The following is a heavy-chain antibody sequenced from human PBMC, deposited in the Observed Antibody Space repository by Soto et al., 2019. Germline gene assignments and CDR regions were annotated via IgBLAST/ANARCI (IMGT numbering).Heavy chain of an antibody. CDR3: AKDTVVVFLNSDNSGIYTLSLLDS. CDR1: GFTFSSYA. Sequence: HPEGALTRSWGASGFTFSSYAMSWVRQAPGKGLEWVSAISGSGGSTYYADSVKGRFTISRDNSKNTLYLQMNSLRAEDTAVYYCAKDTVVVFLNSDNSGIYTLSLLDS. V-gene: IGHV3-23*01. J-gene: IGHJ5*01. D-gene: IGHD2-15*01. CDR2: ISGSGGST.